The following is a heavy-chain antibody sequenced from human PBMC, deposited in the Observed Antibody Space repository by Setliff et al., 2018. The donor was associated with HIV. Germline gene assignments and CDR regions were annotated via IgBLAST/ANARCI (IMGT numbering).Heavy chain of an antibody. CDR3: ATDPHRRDGYNFDS. CDR2: ISGSGDST. Sequence: PGGSLRLSCAPSGFTFGSYAMSWVRQAPGKGLEWVSVISGSGDSTFYADSLKGRFTISRDNSKNTLYLQMNSLRAEDTAVYYCATDPHRRDGYNFDSWGQGTLVTVSS. D-gene: IGHD2-21*02. V-gene: IGHV3-23*01. J-gene: IGHJ4*02. CDR1: GFTFGSYA.